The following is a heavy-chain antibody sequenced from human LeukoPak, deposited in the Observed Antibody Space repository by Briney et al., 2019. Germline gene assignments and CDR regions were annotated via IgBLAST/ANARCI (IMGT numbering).Heavy chain of an antibody. Sequence: GGSLRLSCAASGFTFSSYSMNWVRQAPGKGLEWVSSISSSSSYIYYADSVKGRFTISRDNAKNSLYLQMNSLRAEDTAVYHCARAGSLSWYFDLWGRGTLVTVSS. CDR2: ISSSSSYI. CDR3: ARAGSLSWYFDL. D-gene: IGHD5-24*01. CDR1: GFTFSSYS. J-gene: IGHJ2*01. V-gene: IGHV3-21*01.